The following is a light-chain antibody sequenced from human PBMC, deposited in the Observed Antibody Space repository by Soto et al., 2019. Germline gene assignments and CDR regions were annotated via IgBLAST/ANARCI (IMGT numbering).Light chain of an antibody. V-gene: IGLV1-44*01. Sequence: QSVLTQPPSASGTPGQSVTISCSGSSSNIGDNTVNWYQPLPGTAPKLLIYSNDQRSSGVPDRFSGSKSGTSASLAISGLQAEDEADYYCAVWDDSLDGVVFGGGTKVNVL. J-gene: IGLJ2*01. CDR1: SSNIGDNT. CDR3: AVWDDSLDGVV. CDR2: SND.